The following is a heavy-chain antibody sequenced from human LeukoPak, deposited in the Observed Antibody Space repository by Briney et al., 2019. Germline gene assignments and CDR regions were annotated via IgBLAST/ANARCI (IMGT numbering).Heavy chain of an antibody. D-gene: IGHD3-22*01. CDR3: ARDQNDNTPDAFDF. CDR1: GFTFNDYW. CDR2: ISTDGTIT. V-gene: IGHV3-74*01. Sequence: GGSLRLSCAASGFTFNDYWMHWVRQVPGKGLAWVSRISTDGTITTYADSVRGRFTISRDDAKNTLYLQMNGLRAEDTALYYCARDQNDNTPDAFDFWGQGTMVTVSS. J-gene: IGHJ3*01.